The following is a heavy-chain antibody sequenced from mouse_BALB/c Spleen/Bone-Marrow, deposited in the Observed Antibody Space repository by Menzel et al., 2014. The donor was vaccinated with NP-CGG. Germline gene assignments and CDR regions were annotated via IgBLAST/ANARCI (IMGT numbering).Heavy chain of an antibody. CDR3: ARDAGRGNFDY. D-gene: IGHD4-1*01. V-gene: IGHV7-1*02. Sequence: EVKLMESGGGLVQPGGSLRLSCATSGFTFSDFYMEWVRQPPGKRLEWIAASRNRRNDYTTEYSVSVKGRFIVSRDTSQSILYLQMNALRAEDTAIYYCARDAGRGNFDYWGQGTTLTVSS. CDR2: SRNRRNDYTT. CDR1: GFTFSDFY. J-gene: IGHJ2*01.